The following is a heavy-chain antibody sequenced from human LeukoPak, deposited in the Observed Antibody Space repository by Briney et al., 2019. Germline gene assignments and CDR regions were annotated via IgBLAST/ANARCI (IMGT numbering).Heavy chain of an antibody. V-gene: IGHV3-7*01. CDR2: IKQDGSEK. CDR1: GFTFSSYW. D-gene: IGHD2-2*02. Sequence: GSLRLSCAASGFTFSSYWMSWVRQAPGKGLEWVANIKQDGSEKYYVDSVKGRFTISRDNAKNSLYLQMNSLRAEDTAVYYCARRGDIVVVPAAIGSPEDYWGQGTLVTVSS. CDR3: ARRGDIVVVPAAIGSPEDY. J-gene: IGHJ4*02.